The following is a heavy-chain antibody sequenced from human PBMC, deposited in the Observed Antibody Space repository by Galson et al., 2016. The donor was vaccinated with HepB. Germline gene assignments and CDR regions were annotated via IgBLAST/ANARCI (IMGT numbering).Heavy chain of an antibody. CDR2: ISGNGGRT. Sequence: SLRLSCAASGFAFSSYAMGWVRLAPGKGLEYVLSISGNGGRTDSGDSVQGRFTISRDNSKNTLYLQMHSLRAEDTAVYYCAKDATASPSPYNYFDPGGQGTQVPGSS. J-gene: IGHJ5*02. CDR3: AKDATASPSPYNYFDP. V-gene: IGHV3-23*01. CDR1: GFAFSSYA. D-gene: IGHD5-24*01.